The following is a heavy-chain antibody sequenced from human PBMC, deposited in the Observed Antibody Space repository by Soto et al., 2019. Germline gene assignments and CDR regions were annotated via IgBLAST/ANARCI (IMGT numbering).Heavy chain of an antibody. Sequence: HVQLVQSGTEVKKPGASVRVSCMVSGYPFTTYYIHWVRQAPGQGLEWMGWIDPRSGGTVYEQKFQGRVTMTRDTYISTVYMDLSGLTSDDKALYYCATDDYGIFHYWGQGSLVTVSS. CDR2: IDPRSGGT. V-gene: IGHV1-2*02. CDR3: ATDDYGIFHY. D-gene: IGHD3-10*01. J-gene: IGHJ4*02. CDR1: GYPFTTYY.